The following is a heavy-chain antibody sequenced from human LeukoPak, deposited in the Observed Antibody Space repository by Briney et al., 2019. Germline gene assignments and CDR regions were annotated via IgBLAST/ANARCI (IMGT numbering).Heavy chain of an antibody. D-gene: IGHD3-22*01. CDR3: ARASVDSSSLDAFDM. Sequence: GGSLRLSCAASGFTFSSFEMNSVRQAPGKGLEWISYISSTGRTIYYADSLKGRFTISRDNAKNSLYLHMNSLKAEDTAVYYCARASVDSSSLDAFDMWGQGTMVTVSS. J-gene: IGHJ3*02. CDR2: ISSTGRTI. CDR1: GFTFSSFE. V-gene: IGHV3-48*03.